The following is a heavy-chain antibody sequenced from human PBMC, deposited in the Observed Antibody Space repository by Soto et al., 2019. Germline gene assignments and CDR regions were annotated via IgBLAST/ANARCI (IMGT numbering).Heavy chain of an antibody. Sequence: PSQTLSLTCAISGDNVSSNSAAWNWIRQSPSRGLEWLGRTYYRSKWYNDYAVSVKSRITINPDTSKNQFSLQLNSVTPEDTAVYYCARAGGNFGLPEHYYYYYGMDVWGQGTTVTVSS. D-gene: IGHD2-2*01. CDR1: GDNVSSNSAA. V-gene: IGHV6-1*01. CDR2: TYYRSKWYN. J-gene: IGHJ6*02. CDR3: ARAGGNFGLPEHYYYYYGMDV.